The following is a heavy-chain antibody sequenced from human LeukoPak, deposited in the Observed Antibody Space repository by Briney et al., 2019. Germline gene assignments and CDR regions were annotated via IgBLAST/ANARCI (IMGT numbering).Heavy chain of an antibody. D-gene: IGHD2-15*01. Sequence: PGGSLRLSCAASDFTFISYWMTWVRQAPGKGLEWVANIKQDGSEKYYVDSVKGRFTISRDNAKNSLYLQMKSLRAADTAVYYCASNDIRYCSGGSCYSPLYYYYYYMDGWGKGSTVTVS. CDR1: DFTFISYW. CDR3: ASNDIRYCSGGSCYSPLYYYYYYMDG. V-gene: IGHV3-7*01. J-gene: IGHJ6*03. CDR2: IKQDGSEK.